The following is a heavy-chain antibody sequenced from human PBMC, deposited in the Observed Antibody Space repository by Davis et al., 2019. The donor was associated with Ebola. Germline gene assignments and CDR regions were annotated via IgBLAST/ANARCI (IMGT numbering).Heavy chain of an antibody. D-gene: IGHD3-16*02. J-gene: IGHJ3*02. V-gene: IGHV3-23*01. CDR2: ISGSGGST. CDR1: GFTFTSYA. CDR3: AKDGPFGGVIGDAFDI. Sequence: GGSLRLSCAASGFTFTSYAMSWVRQAPGKGLEWVSGISGSGGSTYYADSVKGRFTISRDNSKNTLYLQMNSLRAEDTAVYYCAKDGPFGGVIGDAFDIWGQGTMVTVSS.